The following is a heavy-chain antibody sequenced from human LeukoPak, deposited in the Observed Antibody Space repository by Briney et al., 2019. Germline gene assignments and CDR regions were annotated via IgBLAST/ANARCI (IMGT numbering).Heavy chain of an antibody. D-gene: IGHD2-15*01. CDR2: IYTSGST. CDR1: GGSISSYY. V-gene: IGHV4-4*07. J-gene: IGHJ4*02. Sequence: SETLSLTCTVSGGSISSYYWIWIRQPAGKGLEGIGRIYTSGSTNYNPSLKSRVTISVDKSSNQFSLNLTSVTAADTAVYYCARDGNGSRAFDYWGQGTLITVFS. CDR3: ARDGNGSRAFDY.